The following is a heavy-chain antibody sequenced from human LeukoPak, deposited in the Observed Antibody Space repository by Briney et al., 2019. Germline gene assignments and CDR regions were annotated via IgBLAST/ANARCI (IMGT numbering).Heavy chain of an antibody. CDR1: GFTFSSYG. D-gene: IGHD2-2*01. J-gene: IGHJ4*02. CDR2: IWYDGSNK. V-gene: IGHV3-33*06. Sequence: GRSLRLSCVASGFTFSSYGMHWVRQAQGKWLEWVAVIWYDGSNKNYADSVKGRFTISRDNSKNTLYLQMNSLRAEDTAVYYCAKDSNESLDYWGQGTLVTVSS. CDR3: AKDSNESLDY.